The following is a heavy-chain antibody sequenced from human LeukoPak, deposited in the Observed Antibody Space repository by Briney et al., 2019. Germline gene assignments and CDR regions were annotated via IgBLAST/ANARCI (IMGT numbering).Heavy chain of an antibody. J-gene: IGHJ6*02. CDR3: ARGDGSWPYYYGMDV. Sequence: GGSLRLSCAASGFTFSSYSMNWVRQAPGKGLEWVSSISSSSSYIYYADSVKGRFTISRDNAKNSLYLQMNSLRAEDTAVYYCARGDGSWPYYYGMDVWGQGTTVTVSS. V-gene: IGHV3-21*01. CDR1: GFTFSSYS. CDR2: ISSSSSYI. D-gene: IGHD1-26*01.